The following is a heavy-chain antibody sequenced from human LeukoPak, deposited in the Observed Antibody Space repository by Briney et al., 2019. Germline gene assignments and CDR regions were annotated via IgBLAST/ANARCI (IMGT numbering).Heavy chain of an antibody. Sequence: PGGSLRLSCAASGFTFSTYSVSWVRLAPGKGLEWVSGISGSGANTYYADSVKGRFTISRDNSKNTLYLQMNSLRAEDTAVFYCAKYPASGGYFDYWGQGTLVTVSS. CDR1: GFTFSTYS. D-gene: IGHD6-13*01. J-gene: IGHJ4*02. CDR2: ISGSGANT. CDR3: AKYPASGGYFDY. V-gene: IGHV3-23*01.